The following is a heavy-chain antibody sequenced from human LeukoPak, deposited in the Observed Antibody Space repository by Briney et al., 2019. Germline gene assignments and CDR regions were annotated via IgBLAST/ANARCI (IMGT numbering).Heavy chain of an antibody. CDR3: AKGLGGTWIRHYFDY. V-gene: IGHV3-23*01. CDR1: GFTFNNYA. Sequence: GGSLRLSCAASGFTFNNYAMSWVRQAPGKGLEWFSVISGSGGSTYYADSVKGRFTISRDNSKNTLYVQMNSLRAEDTAVHYCAKGLGGTWIRHYFDYWGQGTLVTVSS. J-gene: IGHJ4*02. CDR2: ISGSGGST. D-gene: IGHD1-1*01.